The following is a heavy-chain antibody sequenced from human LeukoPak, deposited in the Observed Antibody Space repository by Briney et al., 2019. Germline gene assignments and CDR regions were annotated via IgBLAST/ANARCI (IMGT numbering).Heavy chain of an antibody. CDR1: GFTVSSNY. CDR3: ARGHIGMDV. D-gene: IGHD5-12*01. V-gene: IGHV3-23*01. J-gene: IGHJ6*04. Sequence: GGSLRLSCAASGFTVSSNYMSWVRQAPGKGLEWVSAISGSGGSTYYADSVKGRFTISRDNSKNTLYLQMNSLRAEDTAVYYCARGHIGMDVWGKGTTVTVSS. CDR2: ISGSGGST.